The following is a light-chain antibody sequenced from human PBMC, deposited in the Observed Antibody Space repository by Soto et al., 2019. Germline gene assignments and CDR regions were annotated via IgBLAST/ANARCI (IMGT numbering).Light chain of an antibody. V-gene: IGKV3-20*01. CDR3: QLIIGLWT. CDR1: QSVSNNY. CDR2: GAS. Sequence: RATRCERTSQSVSNNYLAWYQQKPGQAPGLLIYGASSRATVIQDRYSGSRSGRDSTRTVLRLEPEDFAVSYCQLIIGLWTLGQGTKVDIK. J-gene: IGKJ1*01.